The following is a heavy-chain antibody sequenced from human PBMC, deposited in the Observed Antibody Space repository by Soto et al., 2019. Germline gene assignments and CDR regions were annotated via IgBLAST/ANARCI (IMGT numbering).Heavy chain of an antibody. CDR3: ARDVGLDSDDFFAY. D-gene: IGHD3-9*01. CDR2: IRGDGGQT. J-gene: IGHJ4*02. V-gene: IGHV3-23*01. Sequence: PGGSLRLSCTASGFTFTSYGMGWVRQAPGKGLQWVSTIRGDGGQTHYTDSVKGRFSISRDNSKNTVYLQMDSLRAEDTAMYFCARDVGLDSDDFFAYWGQGTQVTVCS. CDR1: GFTFTSYG.